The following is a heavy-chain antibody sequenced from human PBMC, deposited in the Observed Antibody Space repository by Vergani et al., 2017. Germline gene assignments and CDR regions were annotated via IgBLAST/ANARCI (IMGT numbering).Heavy chain of an antibody. V-gene: IGHV4-61*02. CDR2: IYTSGST. CDR3: ARSITRAFDI. Sequence: QVQLQESGPGLVKPSQTLSLTCTVSGGSISSGSYYWSWIRQPAGKGLEWIGRIYTSGSTNYNPSLKGRVTISVDTSKNQFSLKLSSVTAADTAVYYCARSITRAFDIWGQGTMVTVSS. J-gene: IGHJ3*02. CDR1: GGSISSGSYY. D-gene: IGHD1-20*01.